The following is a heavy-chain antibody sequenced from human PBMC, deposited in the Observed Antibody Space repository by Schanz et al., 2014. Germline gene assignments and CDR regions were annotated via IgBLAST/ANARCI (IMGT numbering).Heavy chain of an antibody. CDR3: ARAGRGYAYPLNSYPMDV. D-gene: IGHD3-16*01. J-gene: IGHJ6*02. V-gene: IGHV1-69*02. CDR1: GGTLDTYK. CDR2: IIPFLAVS. Sequence: QDQLLQSGAAVKKHGSSVRVSFKASGGTLDTYKIAWVRQVPGQGLEWMGRIIPFLAVSNYAQDFQGRVTFTADRATSTVHMDLRSLRSEDTGLYYCARAGRGYAYPLNSYPMDVWGQGTTVIVSS.